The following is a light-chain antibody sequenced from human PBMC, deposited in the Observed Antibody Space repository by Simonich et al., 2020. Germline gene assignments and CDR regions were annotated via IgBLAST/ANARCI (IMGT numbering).Light chain of an antibody. V-gene: IGLV2-8*01. J-gene: IGLJ2*01. CDR1: SSDVGGYNY. CDR2: EVS. CDR3: SSYAGSNNLV. Sequence: QSALTQPPSASGSPGQSVTISCTATSSDVGGYNYVFWYQHHPGKAPKLMFYEVSNRPACVANRFSCPNSGKPASLTVSVLHAEDAADYYCSSYAGSNNLVFGGGTKLTVV.